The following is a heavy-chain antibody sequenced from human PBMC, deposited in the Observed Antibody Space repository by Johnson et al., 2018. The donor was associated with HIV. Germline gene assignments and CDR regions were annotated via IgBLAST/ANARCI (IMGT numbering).Heavy chain of an antibody. CDR2: VSYDESSK. CDR1: GFTFSNYA. Sequence: QMQLVESGGGVVQPGRSLRLSCPASGFTFSNYAMHWVRQAPGKGLEWVAFVSYDESSKYYRDSVKGRFTISRDNSKNTLYLQMNSLRADDTAVYYCARLPSGYSRDGFNIWGQGTMVTVSS. V-gene: IGHV3-30*04. D-gene: IGHD5-18*01. J-gene: IGHJ3*02. CDR3: ARLPSGYSRDGFNI.